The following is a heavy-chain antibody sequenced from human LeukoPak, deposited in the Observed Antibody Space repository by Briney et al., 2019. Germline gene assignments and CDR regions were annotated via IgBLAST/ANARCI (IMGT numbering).Heavy chain of an antibody. CDR2: ISAYNGNT. V-gene: IGHV1-18*01. J-gene: IGHJ4*02. CDR3: ASAPTEGDYLGY. CDR1: GYTFTSYG. Sequence: ASVKVSCKASGYTFTSYGISWVRQAPGQGLEWMGWISAYNGNTNYAQKFQGRVTMTRDTSISTAYMELSRLRSDDTAVYYCASAPTEGDYLGYWGQGTLVTVSS.